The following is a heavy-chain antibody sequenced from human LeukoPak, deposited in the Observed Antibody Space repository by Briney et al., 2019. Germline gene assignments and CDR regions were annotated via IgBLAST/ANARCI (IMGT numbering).Heavy chain of an antibody. CDR1: GFTFSSYA. CDR3: ARRYYYDSSGYYAPVWDY. J-gene: IGHJ4*02. D-gene: IGHD3-22*01. CDR2: ISGSGGST. Sequence: PGGSLRLSCAASGFTFSSYAMSWVRQAPGEGLEWVSPISGSGGSTYYADSVKGRFTISRDNSKNTLYLQMNSLRAEDTAVYYCARRYYYDSSGYYAPVWDYWGQGILVTVSS. V-gene: IGHV3-23*01.